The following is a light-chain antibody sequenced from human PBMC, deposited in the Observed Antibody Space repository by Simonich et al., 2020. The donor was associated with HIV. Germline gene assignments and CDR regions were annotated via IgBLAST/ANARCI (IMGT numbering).Light chain of an antibody. J-gene: IGKJ1*01. CDR3: QQYKNWPPWT. Sequence: DIVMTQSPDSLAVSLGERATINCKSSQNVLYSSNNKNYLAWYQQKPGQPPKLLIYWASTRESGVPDRFSGSGSGTDFTLTISSLQSEDFAVYYCQQYKNWPPWTFGQGTKVEIK. V-gene: IGKV4-1*01. CDR1: QNVLYSSNNKNY. CDR2: WAS.